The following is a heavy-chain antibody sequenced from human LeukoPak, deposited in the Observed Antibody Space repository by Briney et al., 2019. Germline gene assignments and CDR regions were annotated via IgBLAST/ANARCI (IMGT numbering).Heavy chain of an antibody. V-gene: IGHV3-7*01. CDR1: GFTFSSYW. Sequence: PGGSLRLSCAASGFTFSSYWMSWVRQAPGRGLEWVANIKQDGSEKYYVDSVKGRFTISRDNAKNSLYLQMNSLIAEDTAVYYCARDFDYYDSSGYYDYWGQGTLVTVSS. D-gene: IGHD3-22*01. CDR3: ARDFDYYDSSGYYDY. CDR2: IKQDGSEK. J-gene: IGHJ4*02.